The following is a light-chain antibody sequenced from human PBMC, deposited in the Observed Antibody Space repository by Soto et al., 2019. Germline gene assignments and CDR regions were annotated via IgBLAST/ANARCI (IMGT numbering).Light chain of an antibody. V-gene: IGKV3-11*01. Sequence: EIVLTQSPATLSLSPGERATLSCRASQSVSSDLAWYQQKPGQAPRLLIYDASNRATGIPARFSGSGSGTDFTLTISSLEPEDFPVYYCQQRSNWPRTFGQGTKVEIK. CDR2: DAS. CDR1: QSVSSD. CDR3: QQRSNWPRT. J-gene: IGKJ1*01.